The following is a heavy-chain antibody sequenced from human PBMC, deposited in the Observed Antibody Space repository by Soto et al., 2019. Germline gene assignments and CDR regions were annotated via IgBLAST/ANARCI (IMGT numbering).Heavy chain of an antibody. V-gene: IGHV3-21*01. CDR1: GSTFSSYS. J-gene: IGHJ6*02. CDR2: ISSSSSYI. Sequence: GGSLRLSCAASGSTFSSYSMNWVRQAPGKGLEWVSSISSSSSYIYYADSVKGRFTISRDNAKNSLYLQMNSLRAEDTAVYYCARDSKCTNGVCYHYYYYGMDVWGQGTTVTVSS. D-gene: IGHD2-8*01. CDR3: ARDSKCTNGVCYHYYYYGMDV.